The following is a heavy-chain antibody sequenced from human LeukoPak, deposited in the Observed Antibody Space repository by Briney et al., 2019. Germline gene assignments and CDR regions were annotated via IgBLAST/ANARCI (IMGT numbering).Heavy chain of an antibody. J-gene: IGHJ4*02. CDR1: GFTFSSYA. CDR2: IKQDGSEK. CDR3: ARDGSYQGRGFDY. D-gene: IGHD1-26*01. Sequence: PGGSLRLSCAASGFTFSSYAMSWVRQAPGKGLEWVANIKQDGSEKHCVDSLKGRFTISRDNAKNSLYLQMNSLRAEDTAVYYCARDGSYQGRGFDYWGLGTLVTVSS. V-gene: IGHV3-7*01.